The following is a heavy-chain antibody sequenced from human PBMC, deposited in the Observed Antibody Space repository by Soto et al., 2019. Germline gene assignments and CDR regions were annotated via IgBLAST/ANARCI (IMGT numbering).Heavy chain of an antibody. CDR3: ASDSSAGPGV. D-gene: IGHD6-25*01. V-gene: IGHV1-18*04. CDR2: ISAYNGNT. Sequence: SVKASCKSPVYTVTGYGISLVRQAAGQGLEWMGWISAYNGNTNYAQKLQGRFTMTTDTSTPKAYMELRSLRSDDAAVYYCASDSSAGPGVWGQGTTVTVSS. J-gene: IGHJ6*02. CDR1: VYTVTGYG.